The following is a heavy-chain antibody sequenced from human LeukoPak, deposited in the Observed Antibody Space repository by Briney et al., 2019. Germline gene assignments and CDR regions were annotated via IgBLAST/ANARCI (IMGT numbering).Heavy chain of an antibody. Sequence: GGSLRLSCAASGFTFSSHWMHWVRQAPGKGLVWVSRINGDGSNTTYADSVKGRFTISRDNAKNTLYMQMNSLRAEDTAVYHCARSKSWYSTDGFDIWGQGTKVTVSS. CDR3: ARSKSWYSTDGFDI. CDR1: GFTFSSHW. D-gene: IGHD2-15*01. V-gene: IGHV3-74*03. CDR2: INGDGSNT. J-gene: IGHJ3*02.